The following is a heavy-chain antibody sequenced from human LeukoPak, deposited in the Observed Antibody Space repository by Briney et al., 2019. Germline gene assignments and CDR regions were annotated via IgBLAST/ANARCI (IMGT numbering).Heavy chain of an antibody. CDR3: ARDNRWGSTGDGFDY. D-gene: IGHD2-21*01. V-gene: IGHV4-39*07. CDR2: IYYSGST. CDR1: GGSISSSSYY. J-gene: IGHJ4*02. Sequence: SETLSLTCTVSGGSISSSSYYWGWIRQPPGKGLEWIGSIYYSGSTNYNPSLKSRVTISVDKSKNQFSLKLSSVTAADTAVYYCARDNRWGSTGDGFDYWGQGTLVTVSS.